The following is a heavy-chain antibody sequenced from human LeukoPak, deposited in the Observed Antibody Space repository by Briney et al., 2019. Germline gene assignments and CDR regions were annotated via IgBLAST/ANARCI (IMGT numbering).Heavy chain of an antibody. V-gene: IGHV1-8*01. CDR3: ARGDFWSGDYFDY. CDR1: GYTFTSYD. CDR2: MNPNSGNT. D-gene: IGHD3-3*01. J-gene: IGHJ4*02. Sequence: ASVKVSCKASGYTFTSYDINWVRQAAGQGLEWMGWMNPNSGNTGYAQKFQGRVTMTRNTSISTAYMELSSLRSEDTAVYYCARGDFWSGDYFDYWGQGTLVTVSS.